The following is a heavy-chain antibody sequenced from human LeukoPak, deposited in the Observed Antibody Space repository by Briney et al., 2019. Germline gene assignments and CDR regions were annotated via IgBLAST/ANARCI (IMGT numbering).Heavy chain of an antibody. CDR3: ARDMVRGYKYNWFDP. V-gene: IGHV4-39*02. D-gene: IGHD3-10*01. CDR2: IYYSGST. Sequence: PSETLSLTCTVSGGSISSSSYYWGWIRQPPGKGLEWIGSIYYSGSTYYNPSLKSRVTISVDTSKNQFSLKLSSVTAADTAVYYCARDMVRGYKYNWFDPWGQGTLVTVSS. J-gene: IGHJ5*02. CDR1: GGSISSSSYY.